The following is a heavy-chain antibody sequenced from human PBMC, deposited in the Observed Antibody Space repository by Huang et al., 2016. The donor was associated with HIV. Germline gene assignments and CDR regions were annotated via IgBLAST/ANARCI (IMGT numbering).Heavy chain of an antibody. CDR1: GGSFSGYY. V-gene: IGHV4-34*02. CDR2: SNHIGNT. Sequence: QVQLEQWGAGLETLSLTCAVYGGSFSGYYWNWLRQAPGKGLEWVGESNHIGNTNYNPSLKRRVNMSVDTSKSQFSLYLTSLSAADTGTYFCARRYNSRRDYWGRGTLVTVHS. CDR3: ARRYNSRRDY. J-gene: IGHJ4*02. D-gene: IGHD3-22*01.